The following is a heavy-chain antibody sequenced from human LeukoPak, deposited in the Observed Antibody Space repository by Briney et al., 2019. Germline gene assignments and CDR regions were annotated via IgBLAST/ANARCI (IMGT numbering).Heavy chain of an antibody. Sequence: GGSLRLSCAASGFTFSSYGMHWVRQAPGKGLEWVAVIWYDGSNKYYADSVKGRFTISRDNSKNTLYLQMNSLRAEDTAVYYCARDGDLDYYDSSGYYRKYYFDYWGQGTLVTVSS. D-gene: IGHD3-22*01. V-gene: IGHV3-33*01. CDR2: IWYDGSNK. CDR1: GFTFSSYG. J-gene: IGHJ4*02. CDR3: ARDGDLDYYDSSGYYRKYYFDY.